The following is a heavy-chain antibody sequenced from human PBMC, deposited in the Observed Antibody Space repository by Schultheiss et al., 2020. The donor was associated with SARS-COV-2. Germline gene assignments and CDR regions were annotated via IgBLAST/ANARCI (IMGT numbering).Heavy chain of an antibody. CDR3: ARGEISDFWSGYHFDY. D-gene: IGHD3-3*01. V-gene: IGHV1-8*01. CDR1: GYTFTSYD. J-gene: IGHJ4*02. CDR2: MNPNSGNT. Sequence: ASVKVSCKASGYTFTSYDINWVRQATGQGLEWMGWMNPNSGNTGYAQKFQGRVTMTRNTSISTAYMELSSLRSEDTAVYYCARGEISDFWSGYHFDYWGQGTLVTVSS.